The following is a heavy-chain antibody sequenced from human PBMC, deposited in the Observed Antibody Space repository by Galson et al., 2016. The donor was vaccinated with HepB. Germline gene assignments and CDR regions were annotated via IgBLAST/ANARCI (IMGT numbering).Heavy chain of an antibody. D-gene: IGHD6-13*01. CDR2: ISSSSYI. CDR1: GFTFSSYT. J-gene: IGHJ6*02. Sequence: SLRLSCAASGFTFSSYTMNWVRQAPGKGLEWVSSISSSSYIYYADSVKGRFTISRDNAKNSLYLQMNSLRAEDAAVYYCTSSKHQTPRSRWSHDSYYYYGRDVWGQGTTVTVSS. V-gene: IGHV3-21*01. CDR3: TSSKHQTPRSRWSHDSYYYYGRDV.